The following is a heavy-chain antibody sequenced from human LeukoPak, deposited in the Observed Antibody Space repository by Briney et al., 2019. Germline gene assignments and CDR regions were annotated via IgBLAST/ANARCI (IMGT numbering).Heavy chain of an antibody. CDR2: ISPNSGGT. J-gene: IGHJ4*02. Sequence: GASVKVSCKASGYTLTDYYMHWVRQAPGQGLEWMGWISPNSGGTNYAQNFQGRVTMTRDTSVSTAYMELSSLRSDDTAVYYCARVVYGDYARDYWGQGTLVTVSS. V-gene: IGHV1-2*02. CDR1: GYTLTDYY. D-gene: IGHD4-17*01. CDR3: ARVVYGDYARDY.